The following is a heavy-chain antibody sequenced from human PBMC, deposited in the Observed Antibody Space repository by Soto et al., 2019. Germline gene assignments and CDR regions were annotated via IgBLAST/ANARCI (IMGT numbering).Heavy chain of an antibody. CDR2: INHSGST. CDR3: ARRWGIRPRIFDY. D-gene: IGHD3-16*01. V-gene: IGHV4-34*01. J-gene: IGHJ4*02. Sequence: QVQLQQWGAGLLKPSETLSLTCAVYGGSFSGYYWSWIRQPPGTGLEWIGEINHSGSTNYNPSLKSRVTISVDTSKNQFSLKLSSVTAADTAVYYCARRWGIRPRIFDYWGQGTLVTVSS. CDR1: GGSFSGYY.